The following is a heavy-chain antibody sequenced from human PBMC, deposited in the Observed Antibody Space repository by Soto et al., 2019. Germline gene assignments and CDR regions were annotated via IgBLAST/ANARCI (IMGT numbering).Heavy chain of an antibody. CDR2: ISSSSSYI. CDR3: ARVRYSGYDYDDY. Sequence: GGSLRLSCAASGFTFSSYSMNWVRQAPGKGLEWVSSISSSSSYIYYADSVKGRFTISRDNAKNSLYLQMNSLRAEDTAVYYCARVRYSGYDYDDYWGQGTLVTVSS. J-gene: IGHJ4*02. V-gene: IGHV3-21*01. CDR1: GFTFSSYS. D-gene: IGHD5-12*01.